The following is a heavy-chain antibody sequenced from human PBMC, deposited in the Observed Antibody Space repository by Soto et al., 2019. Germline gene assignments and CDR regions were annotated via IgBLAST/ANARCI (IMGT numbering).Heavy chain of an antibody. CDR1: GFTFSTFS. V-gene: IGHV3-30*04. J-gene: IGHJ4*02. CDR2: ISYDGSEK. CDR3: ARGPESGDF. D-gene: IGHD1-26*01. Sequence: QVQLVESGGGVVQPGRSLRLSCATSGFTFSTFSMHWVRQAPGKGLEWVAHISYDGSEKDYADSVKGRFTISRDNSDNTLFLQMNSLTSEDKGVYYCARGPESGDFWGQGTLVTVPS.